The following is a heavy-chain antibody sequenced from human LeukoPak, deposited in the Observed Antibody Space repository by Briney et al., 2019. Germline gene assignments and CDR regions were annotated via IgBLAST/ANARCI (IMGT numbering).Heavy chain of an antibody. CDR1: GYTFTGYY. D-gene: IGHD2-2*01. Sequence: ASVKVSCKASGYTFTGYYMHRVRQAPGQGLEWMGWINPNSGGTNYAQKFQGRVTMTRDTSISTAYMELSRLRSDDTAVYYCARDPGSGEGASDTGTSSGNDYWGQGTLVTVSS. J-gene: IGHJ4*02. CDR2: INPNSGGT. CDR3: ARDPGSGEGASDTGTSSGNDY. V-gene: IGHV1-2*02.